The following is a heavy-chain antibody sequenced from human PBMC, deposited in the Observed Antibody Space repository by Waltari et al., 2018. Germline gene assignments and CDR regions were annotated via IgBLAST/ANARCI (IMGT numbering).Heavy chain of an antibody. Sequence: QVHLHESGPGRLQPSATLSLTCTVSGGFVNNIYWRWIRRPAGKGLEWIGRVLSSGRTNYNSSLKSRVTMSVDTSKNQISLKLTSVTAADTGIYYCARGRGLQGFNFYYDMDVWGKGSAVTVSS. D-gene: IGHD4-4*01. CDR1: GGFVNNIY. V-gene: IGHV4-4*07. J-gene: IGHJ6*03. CDR2: VLSSGRT. CDR3: ARGRGLQGFNFYYDMDV.